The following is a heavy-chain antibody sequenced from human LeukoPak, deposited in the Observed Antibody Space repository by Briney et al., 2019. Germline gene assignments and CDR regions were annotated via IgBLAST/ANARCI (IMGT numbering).Heavy chain of an antibody. D-gene: IGHD3-9*01. CDR1: GDSASRNFAA. CDR2: TYYRSNWYN. CDR3: ATGYYYFYGLDV. Sequence: QTLSLTCALSGDSASRNFAAWNSIRPPASRGIEWLGRTYYRSNWYNDYALSVKSRITINPDTSKNQFSLQLNSVTPEDTAVYYCATGYYYFYGLDVWGQGTTVTVSS. V-gene: IGHV6-1*01. J-gene: IGHJ6*02.